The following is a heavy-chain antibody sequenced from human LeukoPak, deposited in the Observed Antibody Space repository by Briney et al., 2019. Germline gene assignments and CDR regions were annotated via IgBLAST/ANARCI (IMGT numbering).Heavy chain of an antibody. J-gene: IGHJ4*02. V-gene: IGHV3-30-3*01. CDR3: ARDKLRYCSSTSCYGIDY. Sequence: PGGSLRLSCAASGFTFSSYAMHWVRQAPGKGLEWVAVISYDGSNKYYADSVKGRFTISRDNSKNTLYLQMNSLRAEDTAVYYCARDKLRYCSSTSCYGIDYWGQGTLVTVSS. D-gene: IGHD2-2*01. CDR2: ISYDGSNK. CDR1: GFTFSSYA.